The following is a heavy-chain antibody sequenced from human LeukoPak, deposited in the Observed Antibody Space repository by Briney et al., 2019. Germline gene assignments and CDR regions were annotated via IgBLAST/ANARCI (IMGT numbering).Heavy chain of an antibody. V-gene: IGHV3-23*01. CDR1: GFTFSSYW. Sequence: GGSLRLSCAASGFTFSSYWMRWVRQAPGKGLEWVSALSGSGGSAYYADSVKGRFTISRDNSKNTLYLQMNSLRAEDTAVYYCAKGRYESSGFNWAAWGQGTLVTVSS. CDR2: LSGSGGSA. CDR3: AKGRYESSGFNWAA. D-gene: IGHD3-22*01. J-gene: IGHJ4*02.